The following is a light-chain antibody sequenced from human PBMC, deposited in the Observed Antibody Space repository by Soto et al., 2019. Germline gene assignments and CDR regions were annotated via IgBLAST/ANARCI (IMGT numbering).Light chain of an antibody. CDR3: QTWGTGMV. Sequence: QPVLTQSPSASASLGASVKLTCTLTSGHSIYAIAWLQQQPEKGPRYLMMLNSDGSHIRGDGIPDRFSGSSSGAERYLTISSLQSEDEADYYCQTWGTGMVFGGGTKVTVL. CDR2: LNSDGSH. J-gene: IGLJ3*02. CDR1: SGHSIYA. V-gene: IGLV4-69*02.